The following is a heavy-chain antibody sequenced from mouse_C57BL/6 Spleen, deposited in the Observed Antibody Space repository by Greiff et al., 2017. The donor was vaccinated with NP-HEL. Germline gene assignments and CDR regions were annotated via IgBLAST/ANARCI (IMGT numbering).Heavy chain of an antibody. CDR3: ARRGDSSGRGYYFDY. Sequence: QVQLQQSGAELARPGASVKLSCKASGYTFTSYGISWVKQRTGQGLEWIGEIYPRSGNTYYNEKFKGKATLTADKSSSTAYMELRSLTSEDSAVYFCARRGDSSGRGYYFDYWGQGTTLTVSS. V-gene: IGHV1-81*01. CDR2: IYPRSGNT. D-gene: IGHD3-2*02. J-gene: IGHJ2*01. CDR1: GYTFTSYG.